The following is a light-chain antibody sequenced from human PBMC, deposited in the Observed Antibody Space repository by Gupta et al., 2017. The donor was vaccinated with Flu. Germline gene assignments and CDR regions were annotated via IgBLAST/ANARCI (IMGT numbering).Light chain of an antibody. J-gene: IGLJ2*01. V-gene: IGLV3-21*02. CDR2: DNN. CDR3: QVWDSSSDHPV. Sequence: SYVLPQPPPLPVAPGQPARITCGGNNIGSKSVHWYQQKPGQAPVLVVYDNNDRPSGIPERFSGSNSGNTATLTISRVEAGGEADYYCQVWDSSSDHPVFGGGTKLTVL. CDR1: NIGSKS.